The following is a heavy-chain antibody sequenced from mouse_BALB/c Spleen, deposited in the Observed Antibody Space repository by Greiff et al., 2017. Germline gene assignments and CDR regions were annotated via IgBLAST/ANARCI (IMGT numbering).Heavy chain of an antibody. CDR3: ARFSYGNPAMDY. D-gene: IGHD1-1*01. J-gene: IGHJ4*01. V-gene: IGHV1-66*01. Sequence: QVQLQQSGPELVKPGASVKISCKASGYSFTSYYIHWVKQRPGQGLEWIGWIFPGSGNTKYNEKFKGKATLTADTSSSTAYMQLSSLTSEDSAVYFCARFSYGNPAMDYWGQGTSVTVSS. CDR2: IFPGSGNT. CDR1: GYSFTSYY.